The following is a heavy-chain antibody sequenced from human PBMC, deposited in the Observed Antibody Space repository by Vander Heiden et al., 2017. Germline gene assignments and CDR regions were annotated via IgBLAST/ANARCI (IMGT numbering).Heavy chain of an antibody. CDR2: ITSSGSTT. D-gene: IGHD6-13*01. V-gene: IGHV3-11*01. J-gene: IGHJ5*02. Sequence: QVQLVESGGGLVKPGGSLRLSCAASGFTFSDYYMSWIRQAPGKGLECASYITSSGSTTYYADSVRGRFTISRDNAKNSLYLQMNSLSAEDTAVYYCARVVRHTAGSAGCFDPWGQGTLVTVSS. CDR1: GFTFSDYY. CDR3: ARVVRHTAGSAGCFDP.